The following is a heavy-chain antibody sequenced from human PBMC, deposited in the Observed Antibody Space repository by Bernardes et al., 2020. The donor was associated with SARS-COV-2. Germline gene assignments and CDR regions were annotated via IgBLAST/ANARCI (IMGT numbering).Heavy chain of an antibody. D-gene: IGHD6-19*01. Sequence: GGSLRLSCAASGFTFSSYSMNWVRQAPGKGLEWVSSISSSSSYIYYADSVKGRFTISRDNAKNSLYLQMNSLRAEDTAVYYCARTPSSGWSYYFDYWGQGTLVAASS. J-gene: IGHJ4*02. V-gene: IGHV3-21*01. CDR3: ARTPSSGWSYYFDY. CDR2: ISSSSSYI. CDR1: GFTFSSYS.